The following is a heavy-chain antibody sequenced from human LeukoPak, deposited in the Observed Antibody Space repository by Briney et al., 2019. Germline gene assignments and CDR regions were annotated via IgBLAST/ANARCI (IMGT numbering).Heavy chain of an antibody. Sequence: SETLSLTCAVYGGSFSGYYWSWIRQPPGKGLEWIGEINHSGSTNYNPSLKSRVTISVDTSKNQFSLKLSSATAADTAVYYCARGRGHYWGQGTLVTVSS. J-gene: IGHJ4*02. D-gene: IGHD3-10*01. V-gene: IGHV4-34*01. CDR3: ARGRGHY. CDR2: INHSGST. CDR1: GGSFSGYY.